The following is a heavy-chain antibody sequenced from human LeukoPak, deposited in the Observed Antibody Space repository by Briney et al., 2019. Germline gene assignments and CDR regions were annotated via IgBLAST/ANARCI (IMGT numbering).Heavy chain of an antibody. CDR3: ARVLRAASWRSYDY. V-gene: IGHV4-61*01. J-gene: IGHJ4*02. D-gene: IGHD5-18*01. Sequence: SETLSLTCTVSGGSVSSSLYYWSWIRQPPGKGLEWIGYIYYNGDTNYNPSLKSRVIISIDTSSNQFSLRLNSMTAADTAVYYCARVLRAASWRSYDYWGQGSLVTVSS. CDR2: IYYNGDT. CDR1: GGSVSSSLYY.